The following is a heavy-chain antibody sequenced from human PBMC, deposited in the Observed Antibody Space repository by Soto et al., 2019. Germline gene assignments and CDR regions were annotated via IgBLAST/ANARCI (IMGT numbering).Heavy chain of an antibody. CDR1: GFTFSSYW. CDR2: IKQDGSEK. Sequence: GGSLRLSCAASGFTFSSYWMSWVRQAPGKGLEWVASIKQDGSEKYYVDSLKGRFTISRDNAKNSVYLQMNSLRAEYTAVYYCPRGYGQCSFDFWGQGTLVTVSS. CDR3: PRGYGQCSFDF. D-gene: IGHD1-1*01. J-gene: IGHJ4*02. V-gene: IGHV3-7*01.